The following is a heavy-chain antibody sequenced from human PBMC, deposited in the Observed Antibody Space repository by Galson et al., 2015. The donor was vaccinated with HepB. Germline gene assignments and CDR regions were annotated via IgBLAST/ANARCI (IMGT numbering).Heavy chain of an antibody. CDR2: ISSSGTYM. J-gene: IGHJ3*01. V-gene: IGHV3-21*01. CDR3: ARDFRLQGDFHAFDV. D-gene: IGHD2/OR15-2a*01. CDR1: GVTFSSYS. Sequence: SLRLSCAASGVTFSSYSMNWVRQAPGKGLEWVSSISSSGTYMYYADSMKGRFTVSRDSAKNSLYLQMNSLRAEDTAVYYCARDFRLQGDFHAFDVWGQGTMVTVSS.